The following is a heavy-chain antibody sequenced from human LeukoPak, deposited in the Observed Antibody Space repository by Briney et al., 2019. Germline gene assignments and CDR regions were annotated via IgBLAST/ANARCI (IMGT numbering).Heavy chain of an antibody. D-gene: IGHD4/OR15-4a*01. CDR3: ARDGDQYGGYFDY. J-gene: IGHJ4*02. CDR2: IYYSGST. CDR1: GGSVSSGSYY. V-gene: IGHV4-61*01. Sequence: SETLSLTCTVSGGSVSSGSYYWSWIRQPPGKGLEWNGYIYYSGSTNYNPSLKSRVTISVDTSKNQFSLKLSSVTAADTAVYYCARDGDQYGGYFDYWGQGTLVTVSS.